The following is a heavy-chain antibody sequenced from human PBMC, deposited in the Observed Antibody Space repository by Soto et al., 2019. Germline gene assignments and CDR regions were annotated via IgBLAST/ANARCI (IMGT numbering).Heavy chain of an antibody. CDR1: GFSRGNYA. D-gene: IGHD4-4*01. CDR3: AKPTHDHSSFNWFDP. V-gene: IGHV3-23*01. CDR2: IHSGTP. Sequence: GGSLRHSCAASGFSRGNYAMSWVRQAPGKGLEWVSAIHSGTPYYTDSVKGRFTISRDNSENTLYLQMESLEVEGTAIYYCAKPTHDHSSFNWFDPLGPGTLVTVSS. J-gene: IGHJ5*02.